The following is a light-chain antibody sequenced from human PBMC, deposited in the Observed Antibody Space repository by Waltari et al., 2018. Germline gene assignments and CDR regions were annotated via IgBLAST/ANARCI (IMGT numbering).Light chain of an antibody. CDR2: WAS. CDR1: QSVLYSSNNTNY. CDR3: QQYYSTPRT. Sequence: DIVMTQSPDSLAVSLGARATINCKSSQSVLYSSNNTNYLAWYQQKPGQPPKLLIYWASTRESGVPARFSGSGSGTDFTLTISSLQAEDVAVYSCQQYYSTPRTFGQGTKVEIK. J-gene: IGKJ1*01. V-gene: IGKV4-1*01.